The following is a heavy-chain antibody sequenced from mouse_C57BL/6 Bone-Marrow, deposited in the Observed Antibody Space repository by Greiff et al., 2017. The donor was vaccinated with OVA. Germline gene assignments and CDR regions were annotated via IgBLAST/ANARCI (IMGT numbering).Heavy chain of an antibody. D-gene: IGHD1-2*01. V-gene: IGHV5-4*03. CDR3: ARALPLRPDY. CDR1: GFTFSSYA. J-gene: IGHJ2*01. Sequence: EVKLMESGGGLVKPGGSLKLSCAASGFTFSSYAMSWVRQTPEKRLEWVATISDGGSYTYYPDNVKGRFTISRDNAKNNLYLQMSHLKSEDTAMYYCARALPLRPDYWGQGTTLTVSS. CDR2: ISDGGSYT.